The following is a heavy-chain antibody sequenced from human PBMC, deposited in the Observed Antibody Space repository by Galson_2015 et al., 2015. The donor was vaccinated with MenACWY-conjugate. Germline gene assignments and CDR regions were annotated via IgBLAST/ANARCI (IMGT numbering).Heavy chain of an antibody. CDR3: ARHEGKSSGPIRWFDP. CDR1: GFTFSSYW. D-gene: IGHD6-25*01. CDR2: INSDGSST. Sequence: SLRLSCAASGFTFSSYWMHWVRQAPGKGLVWVSRINSDGSSTSYADSVKGRFTISRDNAKNTLYLQMNSLRAEDTAVYYCARHEGKSSGPIRWFDPWGQGTLVTVSS. J-gene: IGHJ5*02. V-gene: IGHV3-74*01.